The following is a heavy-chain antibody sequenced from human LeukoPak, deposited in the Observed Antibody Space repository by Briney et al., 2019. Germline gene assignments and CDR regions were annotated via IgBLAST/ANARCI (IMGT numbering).Heavy chain of an antibody. D-gene: IGHD6-13*01. Sequence: ASVKVSCKASGYTFTSYYMHWVRHAPAQGLEWMGIINPSGGSTSYAQKFQSRVTMTRDTSTSTVYMELNSLRSEDTAVYYCARGPLGSSSWYFLDPYFDYWGQGTLVTVSS. CDR1: GYTFTSYY. V-gene: IGHV1-46*01. J-gene: IGHJ4*02. CDR3: ARGPLGSSSWYFLDPYFDY. CDR2: INPSGGST.